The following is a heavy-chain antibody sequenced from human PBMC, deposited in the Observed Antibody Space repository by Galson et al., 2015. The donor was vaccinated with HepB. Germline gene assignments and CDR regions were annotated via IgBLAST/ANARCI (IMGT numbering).Heavy chain of an antibody. CDR1: GFTSSSYS. Sequence: SLRLSCAASGFTSSSYSMNWVRQAPGKGLEWVSYISSSSTIYYADSVKGRFTISRDNAKNSLYLQMNSLRDEDTAVYYCARGSCSSTSCLPFYYYDMDVWGQGTTVTVSS. CDR2: ISSSSTI. CDR3: ARGSCSSTSCLPFYYYDMDV. D-gene: IGHD2-2*01. V-gene: IGHV3-48*02. J-gene: IGHJ6*02.